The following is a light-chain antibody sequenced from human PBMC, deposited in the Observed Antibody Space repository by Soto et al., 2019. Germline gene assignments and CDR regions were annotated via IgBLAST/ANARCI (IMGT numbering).Light chain of an antibody. CDR2: GAS. CDR3: QQYGSSPGT. Sequence: EIVLTQSPGTLSSSPGERATLSCRASQIVTSNYLAWYQQKRGQAPRLLIWGASIRATGLPDRFSGGGSGTDFTLTISRLEAEDFAVYYCQQYGSSPGTFGPGTKVEIK. J-gene: IGKJ1*01. V-gene: IGKV3-20*01. CDR1: QIVTSNY.